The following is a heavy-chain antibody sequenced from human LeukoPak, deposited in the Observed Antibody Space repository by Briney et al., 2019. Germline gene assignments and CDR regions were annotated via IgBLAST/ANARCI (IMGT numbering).Heavy chain of an antibody. CDR3: AKCPNWYSSSQPDY. Sequence: GGSLRLSCAASGFTFSSYAMSWVRQAPGKGLEWVSAISGSGGSTYYADSVKGRFTISRDNSKNTLYLQMNGLRAEDTAVYYCAKCPNWYSSSQPDYWGQGTLVTVSS. D-gene: IGHD6-13*01. V-gene: IGHV3-23*01. CDR1: GFTFSSYA. CDR2: ISGSGGST. J-gene: IGHJ4*02.